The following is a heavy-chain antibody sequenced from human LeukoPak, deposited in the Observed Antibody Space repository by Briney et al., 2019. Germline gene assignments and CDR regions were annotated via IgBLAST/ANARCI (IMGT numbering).Heavy chain of an antibody. CDR3: ARRREDSGSYRTRIYDY. J-gene: IGHJ4*02. Sequence: GESLKISCKGSGYSFTSYWIGWVRQMPGKGLEWMGIIYPGDSDTRYSPSFQGQVTISADKSISTAYLQWSSLKASDTAMHYCARRREDSGSYRTRIYDYWGQGTLVTVSS. D-gene: IGHD1-26*01. V-gene: IGHV5-51*01. CDR2: IYPGDSDT. CDR1: GYSFTSYW.